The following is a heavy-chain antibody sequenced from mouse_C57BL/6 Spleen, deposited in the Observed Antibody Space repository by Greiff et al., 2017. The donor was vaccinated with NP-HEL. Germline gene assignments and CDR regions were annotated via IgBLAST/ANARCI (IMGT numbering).Heavy chain of an antibody. CDR1: GYSITSGYY. V-gene: IGHV3-6*01. Sequence: DVQLQESGPGLVKPSQSLSLTCSVTGYSITSGYYWNWIRQFPGNKLEWMGYISYDGSNNYTPSLKNRISITRDTSKNQFFLKLNSVTTEDTATYYGANNYDYDEFAYWGQGTLVTVSA. D-gene: IGHD2-4*01. J-gene: IGHJ3*01. CDR3: ANNYDYDEFAY. CDR2: ISYDGSN.